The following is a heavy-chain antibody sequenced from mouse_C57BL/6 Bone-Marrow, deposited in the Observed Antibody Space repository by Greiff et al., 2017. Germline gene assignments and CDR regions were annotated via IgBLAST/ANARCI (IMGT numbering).Heavy chain of an antibody. CDR1: GYTFTSYW. Sequence: QVQLQQPGAELVKPGASVKLSCKASGYTFTSYWMQWVKQRPGQGLEWIGEIDPSDSYTNYNQKFKGKATLTVDTSSSTAYMQLSSLTSEDSAVYYCARWGPYSNYVFADWGQGTLVTVSA. CDR2: IDPSDSYT. J-gene: IGHJ3*01. V-gene: IGHV1-50*01. CDR3: ARWGPYSNYVFAD. D-gene: IGHD2-5*01.